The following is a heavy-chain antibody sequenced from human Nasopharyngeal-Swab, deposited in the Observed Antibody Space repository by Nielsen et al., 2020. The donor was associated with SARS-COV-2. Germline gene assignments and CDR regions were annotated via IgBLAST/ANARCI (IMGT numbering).Heavy chain of an antibody. V-gene: IGHV1-46*01. J-gene: IGHJ3*02. Sequence: WVRQAPGQGLEWMGIINPSGGSTSYAQKFQGRVTMTRDTSTSTVYMELSSLRSEDTAVYYCARDRDCSGTSCYRGIDIWGQGTMVTVSS. CDR3: ARDRDCSGTSCYRGIDI. D-gene: IGHD2-2*01. CDR2: INPSGGST.